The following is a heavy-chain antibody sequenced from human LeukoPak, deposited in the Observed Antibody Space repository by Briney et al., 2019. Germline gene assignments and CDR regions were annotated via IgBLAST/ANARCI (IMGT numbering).Heavy chain of an antibody. CDR2: IYTSGST. Sequence: SETLSLTCTVSGDSISGFYWSWIRQDAGKGLEWIGHIYTSGSTHYNPSLKSRVTMSVDMSKNKFSLKLRSVTAADTAMYYCARDVVAARGSFDYWGQGTLVTVSS. D-gene: IGHD2-2*01. CDR3: ARDVVAARGSFDY. V-gene: IGHV4-4*07. CDR1: GDSISGFY. J-gene: IGHJ4*02.